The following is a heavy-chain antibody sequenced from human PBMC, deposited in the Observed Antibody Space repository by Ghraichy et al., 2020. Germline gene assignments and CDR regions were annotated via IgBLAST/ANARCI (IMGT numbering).Heavy chain of an antibody. J-gene: IGHJ6*02. CDR3: AKGIAAGTSTVSYFYNGMDV. V-gene: IGHV3-23*01. CDR2: ISGTGDSA. D-gene: IGHD6-13*01. CDR1: GFTFSSYA. Sequence: LSLTCAASGFTFSSYAMSLVRQAPGKGLEWVSGISGTGDSAYYADSVNGRFTISRDNPKNTLYLQMNYLRADDTAAYYCAKGIAAGTSTVSYFYNGMDVWGQGTTVTVSS.